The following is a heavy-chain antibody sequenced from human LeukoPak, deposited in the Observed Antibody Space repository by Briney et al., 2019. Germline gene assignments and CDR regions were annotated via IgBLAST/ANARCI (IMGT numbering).Heavy chain of an antibody. CDR2: SYYSGST. J-gene: IGHJ5*02. CDR1: GGSISSRRYY. D-gene: IGHD3-3*01. V-gene: IGHV4-39*07. Sequence: PSETLSLTCTVSGGSISSRRYYWGWIRQPPGKGLEWIGSSYYSGSTYYNPSLKSRVTISLNTSKNQFSLRLSSVTAADTAVYYCARDTGPENFGSNYPFWGGLNWFDPWGQGTLVTVSS. CDR3: ARDTGPENFGSNYPFWGGLNWFDP.